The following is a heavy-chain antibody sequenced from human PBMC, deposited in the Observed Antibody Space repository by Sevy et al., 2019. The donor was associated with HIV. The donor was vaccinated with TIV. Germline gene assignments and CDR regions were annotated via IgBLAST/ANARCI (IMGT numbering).Heavy chain of an antibody. D-gene: IGHD3-10*01. CDR2: ISDGGGTT. CDR3: AKRVAGALAALDI. Sequence: GGSLRLSCAASGFILRNYVMNWVRQPPGKGLEWVSVISDGGGTTYYADSVKGRFTISRDDSKSTLYLQMNSLRVEDTAVYFCAKRVAGALAALDIWGQGPMVTVSS. CDR1: GFILRNYV. V-gene: IGHV3-23*01. J-gene: IGHJ3*02.